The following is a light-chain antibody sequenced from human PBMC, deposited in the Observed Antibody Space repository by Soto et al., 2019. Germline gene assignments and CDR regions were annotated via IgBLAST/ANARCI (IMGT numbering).Light chain of an antibody. CDR1: SGHSSNI. J-gene: IGLJ2*01. CDR2: LESSGNY. V-gene: IGLV4-60*02. CDR3: ETWDSNTHV. Sequence: QSVLTQSSSASASLGSSVKLTCTLSSGHSSNIIAWHQQQPGKAPRYLMKLESSGNYNRESGVPNRFSGSTSGADRYLTISNLQFEDEADYYCETWDSNTHVFGGGTKLTVL.